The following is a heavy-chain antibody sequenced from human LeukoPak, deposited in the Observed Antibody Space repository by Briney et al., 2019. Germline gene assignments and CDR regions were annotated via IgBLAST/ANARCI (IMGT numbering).Heavy chain of an antibody. Sequence: SETLSLTCAVYGGSFSGYYWSWIRQPPGRGLEWIGEINHSGSTNYNPSLKSRVTISVDTSKNQFSLKLSSVTAADTAVYYCAREADYYGRGWFDPWGQGTLVTVSS. CDR1: GGSFSGYY. J-gene: IGHJ5*02. V-gene: IGHV4-34*01. CDR3: AREADYYGRGWFDP. D-gene: IGHD3-10*01. CDR2: INHSGST.